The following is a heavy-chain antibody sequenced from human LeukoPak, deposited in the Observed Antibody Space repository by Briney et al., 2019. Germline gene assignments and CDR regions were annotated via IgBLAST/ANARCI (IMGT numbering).Heavy chain of an antibody. CDR2: IYYSGST. J-gene: IGHJ6*03. CDR1: GGSISSYY. Sequence: SETLSLTCTVSGGSISSYYWSWIRQPPGKGLEWIGYIYYSGSTNYNPSLKSRVTISVDTSKNQFSLKLSSVTAADTAVYYCARGIGGKSLYYMDVWGKGTTVTISS. V-gene: IGHV4-59*08. CDR3: ARGIGGKSLYYMDV. D-gene: IGHD1-26*01.